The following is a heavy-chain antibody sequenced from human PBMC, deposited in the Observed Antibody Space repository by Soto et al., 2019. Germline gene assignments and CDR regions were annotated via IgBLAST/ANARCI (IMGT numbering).Heavy chain of an antibody. D-gene: IGHD1-26*01. V-gene: IGHV1-2*02. J-gene: IGHJ4*02. CDR3: ARGLYSGSYLVDY. CDR2: INPRTGDT. CDR1: GYTFTEYY. Sequence: ASVKVSCKASGYTFTEYYLYWLRQAPGQGPEWLGGINPRTGDTNQAQKFQGRVTMTRDMSLTTAYMELSSLRSEDTAVYYCARGLYSGSYLVDYWGQGTLVTVSS.